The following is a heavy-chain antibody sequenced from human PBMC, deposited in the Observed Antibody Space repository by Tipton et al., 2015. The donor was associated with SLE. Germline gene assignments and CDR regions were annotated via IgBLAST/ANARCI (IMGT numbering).Heavy chain of an antibody. J-gene: IGHJ5*02. D-gene: IGHD2-15*01. CDR2: IYDGGST. CDR1: GGSIRSGGYY. CDR3: ARYCSGGSCYHWFDP. V-gene: IGHV4-31*03. Sequence: TLSLTCSVSGGSIRSGGYYWSWIRQHPERGLEWIGYIYDGGSTYYSASLKSRATISVDTSKNQLSLRLSSVTAADTAVYFCARYCSGGSCYHWFDPWGQGTLVTVSS.